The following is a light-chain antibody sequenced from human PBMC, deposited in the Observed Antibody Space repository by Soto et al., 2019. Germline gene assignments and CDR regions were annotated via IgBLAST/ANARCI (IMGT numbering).Light chain of an antibody. V-gene: IGKV1-5*03. CDR2: KAS. CDR3: QQYNSYRA. CDR1: ASIDSW. Sequence: DIQMTQYPSTLSASVGDRVTITCLASASIDSWLAWHQQKPGRAPKLLISKASSLESGVPSRFSASGLGTEFTLTISSLQPDDFATYYCQQYNSYRAFGKGNKVDI. J-gene: IGKJ1*01.